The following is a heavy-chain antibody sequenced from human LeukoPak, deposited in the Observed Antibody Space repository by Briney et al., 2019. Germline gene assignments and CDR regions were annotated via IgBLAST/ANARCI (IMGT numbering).Heavy chain of an antibody. J-gene: IGHJ5*02. V-gene: IGHV3-30-3*01. D-gene: IGHD5-12*01. CDR3: ARGSGYHLVS. CDR2: LSFDGSNE. Sequence: GGSLRLSCVDSGFIFRTSAMHWVRQAPGKGLEWVAVLSFDGSNENYAGSVRGRFTISSDNSKNTLYLQMNSLKIEDTAIYYCARGSGYHLVSWGQGTLVTVSS. CDR1: GFIFRTSA.